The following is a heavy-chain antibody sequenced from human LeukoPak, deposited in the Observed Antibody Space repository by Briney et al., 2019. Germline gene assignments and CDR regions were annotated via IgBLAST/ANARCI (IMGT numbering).Heavy chain of an antibody. J-gene: IGHJ6*03. V-gene: IGHV4-38-2*01. Sequence: PGGSLRLSCAASGFTVSSNYMSWVRQAPGKGLEWIGSLYHSDSIYYNPSLKSRVTMSVDTSKNQFSLRLCFVTAADTAVYYCARQHDSYYYYYVDVWGKGTTVTVSS. CDR3: ARQHDSYYYYYVDV. CDR2: LYHSDSI. CDR1: GFTVSSNY. D-gene: IGHD3-3*01.